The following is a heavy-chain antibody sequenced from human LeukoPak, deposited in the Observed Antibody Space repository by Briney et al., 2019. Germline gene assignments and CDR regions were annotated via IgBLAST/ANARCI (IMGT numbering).Heavy chain of an antibody. J-gene: IGHJ6*03. CDR1: GGSFSGYY. CDR3: ARDRYCSSTSCPMDYYYYYMDV. Sequence: SETLSLTCAVYGGSFSGYYWSWIRQPPGKGLEWIGEINHSGSTNYNPSLKSRVTISVDTSKNQFSLKLSSVTAADTAVCYCARDRYCSSTSCPMDYYYYYMDVWGKGTTVTVSS. CDR2: INHSGST. V-gene: IGHV4-34*01. D-gene: IGHD2-2*01.